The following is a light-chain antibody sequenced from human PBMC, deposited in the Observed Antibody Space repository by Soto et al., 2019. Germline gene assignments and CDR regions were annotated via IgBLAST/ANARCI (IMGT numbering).Light chain of an antibody. Sequence: DIDITQNKSSLSASFGDGVPITCRTSQDIRSYLNWYQQRPGKAPKLLIYATSSLQSGVPSRFSGRGSGTDFALTISSLQPEDFATYCCQQSYCTPRTFGQGTNVDI. CDR2: ATS. CDR3: QQSYCTPRT. J-gene: IGKJ2*01. V-gene: IGKV1-39*01. CDR1: QDIRSY.